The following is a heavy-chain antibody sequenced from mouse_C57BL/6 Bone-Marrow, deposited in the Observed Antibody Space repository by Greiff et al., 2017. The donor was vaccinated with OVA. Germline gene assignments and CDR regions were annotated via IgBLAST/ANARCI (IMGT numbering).Heavy chain of an antibody. J-gene: IGHJ2*01. Sequence: VHVKQSGPELVKPGASVKISCTASGYSFTGYYMHWVKQSHGNILDWIGYIYPYNGVSSYNQNFTGKATLTVYKSSSTAYMELRILTSEDAAVYNCARGTGFDYWGQGTTLTVSS. V-gene: IGHV1-31*01. CDR1: GYSFTGYY. CDR2: IYPYNGVS. D-gene: IGHD3-3*01. CDR3: ARGTGFDY.